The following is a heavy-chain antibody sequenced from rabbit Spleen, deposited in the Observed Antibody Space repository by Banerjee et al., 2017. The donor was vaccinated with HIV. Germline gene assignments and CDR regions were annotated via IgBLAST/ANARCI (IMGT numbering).Heavy chain of an antibody. CDR3: ARDLVGVIGWNFGL. J-gene: IGHJ4*01. V-gene: IGHV1S45*01. CDR1: GFSFSRDYV. Sequence: QEQLEESGGGLVKPEGSLTLTCKASGFSFSRDYVMCWVRQAPGKGLEWIGCMNTYTVKTVYATWTKGRFTVSKASSTTVTLHMTSLTAADTATYSCARDLVGVIGWNFGLWGPGTLVTVS. D-gene: IGHD4-1*01. CDR2: MNTYTVKT.